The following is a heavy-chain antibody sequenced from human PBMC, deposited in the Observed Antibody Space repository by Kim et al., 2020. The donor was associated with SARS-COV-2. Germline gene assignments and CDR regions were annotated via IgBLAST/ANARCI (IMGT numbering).Heavy chain of an antibody. D-gene: IGHD3-10*01. J-gene: IGHJ6*02. CDR1: GFTFGGYA. CDR2: ISCNSGSI. CDR3: AKDMVRGFITPACMDV. V-gene: IGHV3-9*01. Sequence: GGSLRLSCAASGFTFGGYAMHWVRQAPGKGLEWVSGISCNSGSIGYADSVKGRFTISRDNANNSLYLQMSSLRAEDTALYSCAKDMVRGFITPACMDVWGRGTTVTVSS.